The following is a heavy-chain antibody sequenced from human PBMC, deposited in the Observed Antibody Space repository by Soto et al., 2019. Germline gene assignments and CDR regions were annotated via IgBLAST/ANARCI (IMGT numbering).Heavy chain of an antibody. CDR3: AKVTAPVVVVAAFFDY. J-gene: IGHJ4*02. CDR1: GYTFTRYA. D-gene: IGHD2-15*01. CDR2: INAGNGNT. V-gene: IGHV1-3*01. Sequence: GASVKVSCKASGYTFTRYAMHWVRQAPGQSLEWMGWINAGNGNTRYLQKLQGRVTISRDNSKNTLYLQMNSLRAEDTAVYYCAKVTAPVVVVAAFFDYWGQGTLVTVSS.